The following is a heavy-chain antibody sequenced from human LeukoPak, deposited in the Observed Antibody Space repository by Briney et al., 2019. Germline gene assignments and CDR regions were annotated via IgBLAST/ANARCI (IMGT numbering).Heavy chain of an antibody. CDR1: GGTFSSYA. Sequence: ASVKVSCKASGGTFSSYAISWVRQAPGQGLEWMGGIIPIFGTANYAQKFQGRVTITADESTSTAYMELRSLISDDTAVYYCARDQSPGLFDYWVQGTLVTVSS. V-gene: IGHV1-69*13. CDR3: ARDQSPGLFDY. J-gene: IGHJ4*02. CDR2: IIPIFGTA.